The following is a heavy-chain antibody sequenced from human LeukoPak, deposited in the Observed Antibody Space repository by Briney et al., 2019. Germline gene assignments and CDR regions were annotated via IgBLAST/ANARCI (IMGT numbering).Heavy chain of an antibody. J-gene: IGHJ2*01. CDR3: ARGASSWANWYFDL. CDR2: TYSGGTT. V-gene: IGHV3-53*01. Sequence: PGGSLRLSCAASGFTVSRNYLGWVRQTPGKGLEWVSITYSGGTTYYGDSVKGRFTISRDNSKNTLYLQMNSLRAEDTAVYYCARGASSWANWYFDLWGRGTLVTVSS. CDR1: GFTVSRNY. D-gene: IGHD6-13*01.